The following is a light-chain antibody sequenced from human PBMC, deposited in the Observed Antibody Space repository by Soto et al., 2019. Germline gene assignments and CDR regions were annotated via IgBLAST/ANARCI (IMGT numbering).Light chain of an antibody. CDR2: DVS. V-gene: IGLV2-8*01. Sequence: QSVLTQPPSASGSPGQSCTISCTGTSSDVGGYQYVSWYQHHPGKAPKVMIYDVSKRPSGVPDRFSGSKSGNTASLTVSGLQAEDEAHYYCSSYAGSNNWVFGGGTKLTVL. CDR3: SSYAGSNNWV. J-gene: IGLJ3*02. CDR1: SSDVGGYQY.